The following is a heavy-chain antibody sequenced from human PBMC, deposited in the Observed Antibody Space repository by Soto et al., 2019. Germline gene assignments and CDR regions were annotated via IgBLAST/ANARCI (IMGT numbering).Heavy chain of an antibody. J-gene: IGHJ3*02. V-gene: IGHV4-30-4*01. D-gene: IGHD3-16*01. Sequence: QVHLGESGPGLVSPSQTLSLTCTVSGGSISSGDYYWSWIRQPPGKDLPWIGYIFHNGDTFYNPSIESRLTISADTSKKQFSLKLRSVTAADTAMYYCAISPYRLGAFDIWGLGTMVTGSS. CDR2: IFHNGDT. CDR1: GGSISSGDYY. CDR3: AISPYRLGAFDI.